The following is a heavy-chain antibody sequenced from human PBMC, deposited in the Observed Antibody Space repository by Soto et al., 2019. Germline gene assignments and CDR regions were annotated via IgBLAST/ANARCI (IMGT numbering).Heavy chain of an antibody. J-gene: IGHJ4*02. CDR1: GLSVSDKY. CDR3: ARDSFSQYSPDSSGFIF. V-gene: IGHV3-53*01. CDR2: TYTGGNI. D-gene: IGHD3-10*01. Sequence: PGGSLRLSCAASGLSVSDKYMSWVRQAPGKGLEWVSLTYTGGNIYFADFVKGRFIVSRDIPKNTLFLQMTSLRGEDTAVYFCARDSFSQYSPDSSGFIFWGPGTTVTVSS.